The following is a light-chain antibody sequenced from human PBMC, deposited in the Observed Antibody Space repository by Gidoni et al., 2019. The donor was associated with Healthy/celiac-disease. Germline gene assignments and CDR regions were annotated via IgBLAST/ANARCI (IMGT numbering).Light chain of an antibody. CDR2: GKN. J-gene: IGLJ2*01. CDR3: NSRDSSGNHLDVV. V-gene: IGLV3-19*01. Sequence: SSELTQDPAVSVALGLTVRITCQGDSLRSYYASWYQQKPGQAPVLVIYGKNNRPSGIPDRFSGSSSGNTASLTITGAQAEDEADYYCNSRDSSGNHLDVVFGGGTKLTVL. CDR1: SLRSYY.